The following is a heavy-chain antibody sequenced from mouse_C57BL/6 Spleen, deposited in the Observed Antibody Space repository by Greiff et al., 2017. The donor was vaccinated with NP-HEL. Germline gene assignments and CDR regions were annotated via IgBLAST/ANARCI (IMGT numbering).Heavy chain of an antibody. CDR2: INYDGSST. J-gene: IGHJ4*01. V-gene: IGHV5-16*01. Sequence: EVQLQESEGGLVQPGSSMKLSCTASGFTFSDYYMAWVRQVPEKGLEWVANINYDGSSTYYLDSLKSRFIISRDNAKNSLYLQMSSLKSEDTATYYCARAFYYEGAMDYWGQGTSVTVSS. D-gene: IGHD2-4*01. CDR3: ARAFYYEGAMDY. CDR1: GFTFSDYY.